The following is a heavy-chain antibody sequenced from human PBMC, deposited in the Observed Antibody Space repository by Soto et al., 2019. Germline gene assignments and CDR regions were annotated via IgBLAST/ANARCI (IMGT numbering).Heavy chain of an antibody. V-gene: IGHV1-69*01. CDR2: ISPMFGKA. D-gene: IGHD3-10*01. CDR3: ASEVEVHTRVFGF. CDR1: GGTFNNYA. J-gene: IGHJ4*02. Sequence: QVQLVQSGAEVKRPGSSVKVSCKASGGTFNNYAINWVRQAPGQGLEWMGDISPMFGKANYAQKFQGRVKISADDSTATAYLELSSLRSEDTALYYCASEVEVHTRVFGFWGQGSLVTVSS.